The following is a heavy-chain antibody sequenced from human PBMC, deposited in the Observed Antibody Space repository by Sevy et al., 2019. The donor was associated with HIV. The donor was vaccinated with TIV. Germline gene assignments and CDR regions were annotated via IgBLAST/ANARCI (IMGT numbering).Heavy chain of an antibody. CDR3: AREQQLYGMDV. J-gene: IGHJ6*02. CDR2: IYYSGST. CDR1: GGSISSYY. D-gene: IGHD6-13*01. V-gene: IGHV4-59*01. Sequence: SETLSLTCTVSGGSISSYYWSWIRQPPGKGLEWIGSIYYSGSTNYNPSLKSRVTISVDTSKNQFSLKLSSVTAADTAVYYCAREQQLYGMDVWGQGTTVTVSS.